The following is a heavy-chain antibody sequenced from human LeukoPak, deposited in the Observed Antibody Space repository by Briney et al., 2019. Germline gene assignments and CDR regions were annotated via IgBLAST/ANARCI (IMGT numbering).Heavy chain of an antibody. CDR2: ISYSGST. D-gene: IGHD1-26*01. Sequence: SETLSLTCTVSGGSISGSYWSWIRQPPGKGLEWIGYISYSGSTNHNPSLKSRVTISVDTSKNQFSLKLSSVTAADTAVYFCARHPLDSAWANLDYWGQGTVVTVSS. CDR1: GGSISGSY. V-gene: IGHV4-59*08. CDR3: ARHPLDSAWANLDY. J-gene: IGHJ4*02.